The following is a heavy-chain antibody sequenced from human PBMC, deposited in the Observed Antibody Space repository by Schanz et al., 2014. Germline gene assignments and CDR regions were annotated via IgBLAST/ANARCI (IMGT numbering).Heavy chain of an antibody. CDR1: GFTFSSYG. J-gene: IGHJ4*02. D-gene: IGHD4-17*01. CDR3: VRDTDYHFDY. Sequence: QVQLVESGGGVVQPGRSLRLFCAASGFTFSSYGMHWVRQAPGKGLEWVAVIWYDGNNKYYADSVKGRFTISRDNSKNTLYLEMNSLRAEDTAVYYCVRDTDYHFDYWGQGTLVTVSS. CDR2: IWYDGNNK. V-gene: IGHV3-33*01.